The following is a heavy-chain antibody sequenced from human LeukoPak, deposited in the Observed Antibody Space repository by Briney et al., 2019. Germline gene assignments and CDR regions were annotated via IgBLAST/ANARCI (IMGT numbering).Heavy chain of an antibody. J-gene: IGHJ4*02. V-gene: IGHV1-2*02. CDR2: INPNSGGT. CDR3: ARKRITMVRGPETSYYFDY. CDR1: GYTFTAYY. Sequence: ASVKVSCKASGYTFTAYYMHWVRQAPGQGLECMGWINPNSGGTNYAQKFQGRVTMTRDTSISTAYMELSRLRSDDTAVYYCARKRITMVRGPETSYYFDYWGQGTLVTVSS. D-gene: IGHD3-10*01.